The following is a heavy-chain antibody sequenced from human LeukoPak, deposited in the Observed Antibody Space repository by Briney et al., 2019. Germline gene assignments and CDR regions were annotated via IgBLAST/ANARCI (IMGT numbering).Heavy chain of an antibody. CDR2: ISGSGGST. J-gene: IGHJ4*02. CDR3: ATKRTHYYDSSGYPRSQSYFDY. V-gene: IGHV3-23*01. CDR1: GFTFSSYA. D-gene: IGHD3-22*01. Sequence: GGSLRLSCAASGFTFSSYAMSWVRQAPGKGLEWVSAISGSGGSTYYADSVKGRYTISRDNSKNTLYLQMNSLRAEDPPVYYCATKRTHYYDSSGYPRSQSYFDYWSQGTLVTVSS.